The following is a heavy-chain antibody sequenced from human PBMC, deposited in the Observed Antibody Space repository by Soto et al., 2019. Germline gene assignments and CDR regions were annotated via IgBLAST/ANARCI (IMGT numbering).Heavy chain of an antibody. D-gene: IGHD3-10*01. CDR3: GKQGGGGWIGSSV. J-gene: IGHJ4*02. Sequence: EVQLLESGGGLVQPGGSLRLSCAASGFTFSSYAMSWVRQAPGKGLEWVSAISGSGGSTYYADSVKGRFTISRDNSKNTLYLQMNSLRAGDTAVYYCGKQGGGGWIGSSVWGQGTLVTVSS. CDR1: GFTFSSYA. CDR2: ISGSGGST. V-gene: IGHV3-23*01.